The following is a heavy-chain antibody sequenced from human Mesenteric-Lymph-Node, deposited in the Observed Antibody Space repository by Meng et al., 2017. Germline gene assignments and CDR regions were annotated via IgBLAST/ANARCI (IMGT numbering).Heavy chain of an antibody. CDR2: IHYSRSP. Sequence: QVQLQEPGPGLVRPSETLSLTCTVSGDSVSTNYFWSWLRQSPGKGLELIGYIHYSRSPDYNPSLKSRVTISIDTSKNQFSLNLNSVTTTDTAVYYCARMIGSGPFDYWGQGTLVTVSS. CDR3: ARMIGSGPFDY. CDR1: GDSVSTNYF. J-gene: IGHJ4*02. V-gene: IGHV4-61*01. D-gene: IGHD6-19*01.